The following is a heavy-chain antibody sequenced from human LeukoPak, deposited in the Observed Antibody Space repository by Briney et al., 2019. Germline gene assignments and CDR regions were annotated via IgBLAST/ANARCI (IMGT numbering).Heavy chain of an antibody. D-gene: IGHD4-17*01. CDR2: IFPDDSDN. V-gene: IGHV5-51*01. CDR1: GFDFTRDW. J-gene: IGHJ4*02. CDR3: ARRDPTTVTAFDY. Sequence: GESLKISCRFSGFDFTRDWIGWVRLMPGKGLEWMGIIFPDDSDNRCSPSFQGQVTLSADKSISAAYLQWSSLKASDTAIYCCARRDPTTVTAFDYWGQGTLVTVSS.